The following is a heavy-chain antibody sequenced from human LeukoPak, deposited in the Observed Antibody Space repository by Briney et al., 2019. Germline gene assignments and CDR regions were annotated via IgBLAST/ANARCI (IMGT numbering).Heavy chain of an antibody. V-gene: IGHV4-59*08. D-gene: IGHD6-13*01. CDR3: ARVIDVAAAGYFDS. J-gene: IGHJ4*02. Sequence: SETLSLTCTVSGGSISSYYWSWIRQPPGKGLEWIGTIFRIGSSYFNPSLKSRVTISVDTSKNQFSLKLSSVTAADTALYYCARVIDVAAAGYFDSWGQGTQVTVSS. CDR2: IFRIGSS. CDR1: GGSISSYY.